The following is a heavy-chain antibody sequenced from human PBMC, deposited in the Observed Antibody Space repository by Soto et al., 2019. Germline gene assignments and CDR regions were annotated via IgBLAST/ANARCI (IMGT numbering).Heavy chain of an antibody. Sequence: GSLRLSCAASGLTFSSYGMHWVRQAPGRGLEWVAGISYDGRNKYYVDSVKGRFTISRDNSKNTLDLQMNSLRVEDTALFYCAQDTYYHDTSGYYTFDYWGQGALVTVS. CDR2: ISYDGRNK. V-gene: IGHV3-30*18. CDR1: GLTFSSYG. D-gene: IGHD3-22*01. J-gene: IGHJ4*02. CDR3: AQDTYYHDTSGYYTFDY.